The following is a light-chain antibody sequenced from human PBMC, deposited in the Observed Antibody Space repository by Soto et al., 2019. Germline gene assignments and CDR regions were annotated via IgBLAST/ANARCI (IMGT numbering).Light chain of an antibody. CDR3: NSYSSSTTPYA. J-gene: IGLJ1*01. CDR1: SSDVGAYNY. CDR2: DVT. Sequence: QSALTQPASVSGSPGQSITISCTGSSSDVGAYNYVSWYQHHPDKAPKLVIYDVTNRPSGVSNRFSGSKSGNTASLTISGLQAEDEDDYYCNSYSSSTTPYAFGTGTKVTVL. V-gene: IGLV2-14*03.